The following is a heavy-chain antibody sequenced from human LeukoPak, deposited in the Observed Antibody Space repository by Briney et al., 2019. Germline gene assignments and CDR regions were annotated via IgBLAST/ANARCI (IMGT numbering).Heavy chain of an antibody. D-gene: IGHD3-3*01. CDR1: GFTFSSYA. CDR2: ISGSGGST. CDR3: AKDSSPSDFWNGYYFDY. V-gene: IGHV3-23*01. J-gene: IGHJ4*02. Sequence: GGSLRLSCAASGFTFSSYAMSWVRQAPGKGLEWVSAISGSGGSTYYADSVKGRFTISRDNSKNTLYLQMNSLRAEDTAVYYCAKDSSPSDFWNGYYFDYWGQGTLVTVSS.